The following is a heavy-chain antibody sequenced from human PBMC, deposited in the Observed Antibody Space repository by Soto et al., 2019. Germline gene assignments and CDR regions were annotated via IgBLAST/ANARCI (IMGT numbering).Heavy chain of an antibody. CDR3: ARLQYTVVTPIDM. J-gene: IGHJ3*02. CDR1: SGSIRTSY. D-gene: IGHD2-21*02. Sequence: QVQLQESGPGLVKPSETLSLTCTVPSGSIRTSYWTWIRQFTGKRLEWIAHIHNSGNTNSNPSLKSRVTISMDTSKNQISLRLTSVTAADTAMYYCARLQYTVVTPIDMWGQGTMVTVSS. V-gene: IGHV4-59*01. CDR2: IHNSGNT.